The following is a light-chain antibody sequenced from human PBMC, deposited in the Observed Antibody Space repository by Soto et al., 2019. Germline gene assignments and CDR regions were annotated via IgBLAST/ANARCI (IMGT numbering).Light chain of an antibody. V-gene: IGKV1-5*01. Sequence: DIQRTQSPSTLSASVGDRVTMTCRASQSISGWLAWYQQRPGKAPKLLTSDASSLESGVPSRFSGSGSGTEFTLTLSSLQPDDFATYYCQQYNSYPWTFGLGTKVDIK. CDR2: DAS. CDR1: QSISGW. J-gene: IGKJ1*01. CDR3: QQYNSYPWT.